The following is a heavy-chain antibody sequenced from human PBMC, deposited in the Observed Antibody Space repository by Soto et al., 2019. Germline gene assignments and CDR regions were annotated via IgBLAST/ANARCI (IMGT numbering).Heavy chain of an antibody. CDR2: INHSGST. D-gene: IGHD3-3*01. V-gene: IGHV4-34*01. J-gene: IGHJ4*02. CDR1: GGSFSGYY. CDR3: ARGQVVGAIFGVVIIRGLDY. Sequence: PSETLSLTCAVYGGSFSGYYWSWIRQPPGKGLEWIGEINHSGSTNYNPSLKSRVTISVDTSKNQFSLKLSSVTAADTAVYYRARGQVVGAIFGVVIIRGLDYWGQGTLVTVSS.